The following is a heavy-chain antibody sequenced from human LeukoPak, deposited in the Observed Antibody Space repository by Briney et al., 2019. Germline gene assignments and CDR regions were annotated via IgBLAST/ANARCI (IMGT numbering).Heavy chain of an antibody. D-gene: IGHD3-3*01. CDR2: ISSSSSYI. V-gene: IGHV3-21*01. CDR1: GFTFSSYS. J-gene: IGHJ4*02. CDR3: AREDLRFLEWLLTPFDY. Sequence: WGSLRLSCAASGFTFSSYSMNWVRQAPGKGLVWVSSISSSSSYIYYADSVKGRFTISRDNAKNSLYLQMNSLRAEDTAVYYCAREDLRFLEWLLTPFDYWGQGTLVTVSS.